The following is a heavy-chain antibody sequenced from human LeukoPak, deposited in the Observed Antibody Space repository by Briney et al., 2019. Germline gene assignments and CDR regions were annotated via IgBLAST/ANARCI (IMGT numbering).Heavy chain of an antibody. J-gene: IGHJ4*02. Sequence: GGSLRLSCAGSGFTFSNSWMGWVREAPGKGLEWVANVQHIGGETYYVDSVKGRFTISRDNANNSLYLQVNSLRAEDTAVYYCASSFDYWGQGTLVTVSS. CDR2: VQHIGGET. CDR3: ASSFDY. CDR1: GFTFSNSW. V-gene: IGHV3-7*01.